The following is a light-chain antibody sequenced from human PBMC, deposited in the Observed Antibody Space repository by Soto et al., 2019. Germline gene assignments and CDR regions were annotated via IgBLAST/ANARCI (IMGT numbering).Light chain of an antibody. V-gene: IGKV1-5*01. CDR1: QSISTW. J-gene: IGKJ1*01. CDR3: QQYNSYST. Sequence: DIQMTQSPSTLSASVGDRVTITCRASQSISTWVAWYQQKPGKAPKLLIYDASSLESGVPSRFSGSGSGTEFTLTISSLQPEDFASYYCQQYNSYSTFGQGTKVDIK. CDR2: DAS.